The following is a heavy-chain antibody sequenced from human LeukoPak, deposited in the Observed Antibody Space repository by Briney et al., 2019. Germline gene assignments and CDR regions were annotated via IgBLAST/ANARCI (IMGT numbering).Heavy chain of an antibody. D-gene: IGHD6-13*01. Sequence: KSSETLSLTCTVSGGSISSYYWSWIRQPAGKGLEWIGRIYTSGSTDYNPSLKSRVTMSVDTSKKQFSLKLRSVTAADTAVYYCARDEWISSSWVNWFDTWGQGTLVTVSS. V-gene: IGHV4-4*07. CDR2: IYTSGST. J-gene: IGHJ5*02. CDR1: GGSISSYY. CDR3: ARDEWISSSWVNWFDT.